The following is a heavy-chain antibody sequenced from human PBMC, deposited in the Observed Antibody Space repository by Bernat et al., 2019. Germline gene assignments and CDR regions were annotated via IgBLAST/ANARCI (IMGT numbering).Heavy chain of an antibody. D-gene: IGHD6-13*01. CDR3: VKGSDSSRPYYFDY. CDR2: ITGSGGDT. J-gene: IGHJ4*02. Sequence: EVQLLESGGGLVQPGGSLRLSCAASGFTFSNYAMAWVRQAPGKGLDWFSAITGSGGDTYYGDSVTGRVSISRDNSKKTLFLQMDTLRAEDTAVYYCVKGSDSSRPYYFDYWGQGTLVTVSS. CDR1: GFTFSNYA. V-gene: IGHV3-23*01.